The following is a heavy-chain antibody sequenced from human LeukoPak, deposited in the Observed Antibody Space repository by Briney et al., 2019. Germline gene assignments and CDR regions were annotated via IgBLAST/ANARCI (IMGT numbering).Heavy chain of an antibody. CDR3: ARGSSSSWYSVTDWFDP. CDR1: GGSFSGYY. V-gene: IGHV4-34*01. CDR2: IYYSGST. J-gene: IGHJ5*02. Sequence: SETLSLTCAVYGGSFSGYYWGWIRQPPGKGLEWIGSIYYSGSTYYNPSLKSRVTISVDTSKNQFSLKLSSVTAADTAVYYCARGSSSSWYSVTDWFDPWGQGTLVTVSS. D-gene: IGHD6-13*01.